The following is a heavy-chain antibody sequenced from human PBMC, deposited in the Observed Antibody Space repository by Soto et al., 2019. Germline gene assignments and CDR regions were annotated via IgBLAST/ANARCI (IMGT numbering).Heavy chain of an antibody. Sequence: SETLSLTCTVSGGSVSSGSYYWSWIRQPPGKGLEWIGYIYYSGSTNYNPSLKSRVTISVDTSKNQFSLKLSSVTAADTAVYYCARVLVATTYYFDYWGQGTLVTVSS. CDR2: IYYSGST. CDR3: ARVLVATTYYFDY. CDR1: GGSVSSGSYY. D-gene: IGHD5-12*01. J-gene: IGHJ4*02. V-gene: IGHV4-61*01.